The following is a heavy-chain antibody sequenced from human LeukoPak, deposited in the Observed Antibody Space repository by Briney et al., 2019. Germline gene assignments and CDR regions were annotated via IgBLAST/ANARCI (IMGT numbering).Heavy chain of an antibody. J-gene: IGHJ5*02. CDR3: AKGLPNYYDSSGYPS. CDR2: ISGSGGSS. V-gene: IGHV3-23*01. CDR1: GFTFSSYT. Sequence: PGGSLRLSCAASGFTFSSYTMSWVRQAPGKGLEWVSAISGSGGSSFYADSVKGRFTISRDNSKNTLYLQMNSLRAEDTAVYYCAKGLPNYYDSSGYPSWGQGTLVTVSS. D-gene: IGHD3-22*01.